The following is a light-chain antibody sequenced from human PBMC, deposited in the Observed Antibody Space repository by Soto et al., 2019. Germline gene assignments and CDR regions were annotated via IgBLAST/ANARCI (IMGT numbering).Light chain of an antibody. CDR3: GTWDSSLSAYV. CDR1: SSNIGNTY. CDR2: ENN. J-gene: IGLJ1*01. Sequence: QCALTKPPSVPAAPGEKVTIFCSGSSSNIGNTYVSWYQQLPGTAPKLLIYENNKRPSGIPDRFSGSKSGTSATLGITGLQTGDEADYYCGTWDSSLSAYVFGTGTKVTVL. V-gene: IGLV1-51*02.